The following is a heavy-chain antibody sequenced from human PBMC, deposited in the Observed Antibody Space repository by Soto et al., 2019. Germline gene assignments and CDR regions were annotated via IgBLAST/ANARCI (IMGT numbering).Heavy chain of an antibody. Sequence: PGESLKISCKGSGYSFTSYWIGWVRQMPGKGLEWMGIIYPGDSDTRYSPSFQGQVTISADKSISTAYLQWSSLKASDTAMYYCARHLGTTGTPGSFDYWGQGTLVTVSS. D-gene: IGHD1-1*01. CDR2: IYPGDSDT. CDR3: ARHLGTTGTPGSFDY. V-gene: IGHV5-51*01. J-gene: IGHJ4*02. CDR1: GYSFTSYW.